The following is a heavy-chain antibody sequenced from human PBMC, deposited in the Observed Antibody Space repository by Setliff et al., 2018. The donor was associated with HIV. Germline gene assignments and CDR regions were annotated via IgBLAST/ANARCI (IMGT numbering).Heavy chain of an antibody. CDR3: ARDANYGSSGYDREYFDY. CDR1: GYTFTAYY. CDR2: INSNNGGT. Sequence: GASVKVSCKTSGYTFTAYYIHWVRQAPGQGLEWMGWINSNNGGTKYAQNFQGRVTMTRDTSISTVYMELTSLRSDDTAIYYCARDANYGSSGYDREYFDYWGQGTLVTVSS. V-gene: IGHV1-2*02. J-gene: IGHJ4*02. D-gene: IGHD5-12*01.